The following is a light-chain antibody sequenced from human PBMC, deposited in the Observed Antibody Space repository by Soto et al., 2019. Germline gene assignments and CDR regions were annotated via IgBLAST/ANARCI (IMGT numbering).Light chain of an antibody. Sequence: EIVLTQSPATLSLSPGERATLSCRASQSVSSYLAWYQQKPGQAPRLLIYDASNRATGIPARFSGSGSGTDFPLTISSLEPEDFAVYYCQQRSNWPPGPITFGQGTRLEIK. CDR2: DAS. CDR3: QQRSNWPPGPIT. V-gene: IGKV3-11*01. J-gene: IGKJ5*01. CDR1: QSVSSY.